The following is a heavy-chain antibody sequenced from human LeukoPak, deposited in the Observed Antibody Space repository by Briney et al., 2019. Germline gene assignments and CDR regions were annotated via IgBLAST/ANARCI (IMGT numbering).Heavy chain of an antibody. Sequence: GGSLRLSCAASGFTFNTYGMNWVRQAPGKGLEWVAVIWYDGSNKYYADSVKGRFTISRDNSKNTLYLQMNSLRAEDTAVYYCARDLRQWNYYYYGMDVWGQGTTVTVSS. CDR3: ARDLRQWNYYYYGMDV. J-gene: IGHJ6*02. D-gene: IGHD6-19*01. CDR2: IWYDGSNK. CDR1: GFTFNTYG. V-gene: IGHV3-33*01.